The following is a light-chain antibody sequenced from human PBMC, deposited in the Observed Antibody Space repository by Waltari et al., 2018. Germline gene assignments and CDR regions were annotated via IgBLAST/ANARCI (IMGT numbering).Light chain of an antibody. V-gene: IGLV2-14*03. J-gene: IGLJ3*02. Sequence: WYQHHPGIAPKLIIYDVTKPPSGVSSRFSGSKSGNTASLTISGLQAEDEAVYYCSSYTTDTVVVFGGGTNLAVL. CDR2: DVT. CDR3: SSYTTDTVVV.